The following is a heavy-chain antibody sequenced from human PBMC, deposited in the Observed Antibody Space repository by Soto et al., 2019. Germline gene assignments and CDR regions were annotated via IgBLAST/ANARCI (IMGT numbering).Heavy chain of an antibody. CDR3: ARENWNYDYYYGMDV. CDR1: GYPFTTYG. J-gene: IGHJ6*02. CDR2: ISAYTDNT. Sequence: QAQLVQSGSEVREPGASVKVSCKASGYPFTTYGITWVRQAPGQGLEWLGWISAYTDNTNYAQNLQGRVTMTTDTYTSTAYMELRSLRSDDTAVYYCARENWNYDYYYGMDVWGQGTTVTVSS. V-gene: IGHV1-18*04. D-gene: IGHD1-1*01.